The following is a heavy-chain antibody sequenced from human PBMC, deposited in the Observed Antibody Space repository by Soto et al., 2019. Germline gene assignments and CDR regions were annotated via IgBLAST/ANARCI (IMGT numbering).Heavy chain of an antibody. CDR1: GFSLSTTEEG. CDR3: AHGSCFGADCYPNPYFDF. J-gene: IGHJ4*02. Sequence: QITLKESGPTLVKPTQTLTLTCTFSGFSLSTTEEGVGWICQPPGKAPEWLALIYWDDDKRYSPSLKTRLTITKDTSKNQVVLTVTNVDPVDTATYYCAHGSCFGADCYPNPYFDFWGQGILVTVSS. D-gene: IGHD2-21*02. CDR2: IYWDDDK. V-gene: IGHV2-5*02.